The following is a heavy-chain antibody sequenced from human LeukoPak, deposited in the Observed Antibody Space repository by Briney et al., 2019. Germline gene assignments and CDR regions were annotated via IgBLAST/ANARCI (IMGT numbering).Heavy chain of an antibody. CDR2: ISGSGGGT. J-gene: IGHJ4*02. D-gene: IGHD3-10*01. CDR1: GITLSNYG. CDR3: AKRGVVIRVILVGFHKEAYYFDS. V-gene: IGHV3-23*01. Sequence: PGGSLRLSCAVSGITLSNYGMSWVRQAPGKGLEWVAGISGSGGGTNYADSVEGRFTISRDNHRNTLYLQMNSLRAEDTAVYFCAKRGVVIRVILVGFHKEAYYFDSWGRGALVTVSS.